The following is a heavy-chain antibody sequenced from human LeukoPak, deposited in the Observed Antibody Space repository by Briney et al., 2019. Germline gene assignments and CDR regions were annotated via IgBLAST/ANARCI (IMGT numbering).Heavy chain of an antibody. CDR1: GFTFSSYD. CDR2: IRPSGDNT. D-gene: IGHD6-13*01. V-gene: IGHV3-23*01. Sequence: GGSLRLSCAASGFTFSSYDMTWVRQAPGRGLEWVSSIRPSGDNTYYGDSVKGRFTISRDNSKNTVYLQMNNMRVDDTAVYYCAALDPVSSSWVLGYFDFWGQGTLVTVSS. CDR3: AALDPVSSSWVLGYFDF. J-gene: IGHJ4*02.